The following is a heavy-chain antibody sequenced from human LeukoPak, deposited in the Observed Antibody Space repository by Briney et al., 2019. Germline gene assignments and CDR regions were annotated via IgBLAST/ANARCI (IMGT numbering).Heavy chain of an antibody. CDR1: GYTFTSYY. CDR3: ASPYCSGGSCYGMDV. V-gene: IGHV1-46*01. Sequence: ASVKVSCKASGYTFTSYYMHWARQAPGQGLEWMGIINPSGGSTSYAQKFQGRVTMTRDTSTSTVYMELSSLRSEDTAVYYCASPYCSGGSCYGMDVWGQGTTVTVSS. CDR2: INPSGGST. D-gene: IGHD2-15*01. J-gene: IGHJ6*02.